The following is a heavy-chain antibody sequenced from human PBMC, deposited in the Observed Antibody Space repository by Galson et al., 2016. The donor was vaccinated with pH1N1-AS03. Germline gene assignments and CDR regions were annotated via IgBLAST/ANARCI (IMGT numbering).Heavy chain of an antibody. J-gene: IGHJ4*02. V-gene: IGHV3-30*03. CDR3: ARAPAGSANDLSFSVSYD. D-gene: IGHD1-26*01. CDR2: IAYNPSDR. CDR1: GFNFRSFA. Sequence: SLRLSFAASGFNFRSFAMHWVRQAPGKGLEWVATIAYNPSDRFYADSVKGRFTISRDNPKNTLFLQMNSLRTDDTAIYYCARAPAGSANDLSFSVSYDWGQGTLVAVSS.